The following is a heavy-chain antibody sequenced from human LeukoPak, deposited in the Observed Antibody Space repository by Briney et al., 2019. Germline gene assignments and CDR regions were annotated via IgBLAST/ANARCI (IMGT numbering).Heavy chain of an antibody. V-gene: IGHV1-8*01. CDR3: ARNYYGTGDFDY. D-gene: IGHD3-10*01. CDR2: MTPKSGDT. J-gene: IGHJ4*02. CDR1: GYTFINYD. Sequence: GASVKVSCKASGYTFINYDINWVRQAPGQGLEWMGWMTPKSGDTGYAQKFQGRVTMTRDTSIGTAYMELTSLISEDTAVYYCARNYYGTGDFDYWGQGTLVTVSS.